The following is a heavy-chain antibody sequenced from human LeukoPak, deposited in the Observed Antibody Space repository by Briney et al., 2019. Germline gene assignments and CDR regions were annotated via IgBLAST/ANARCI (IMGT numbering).Heavy chain of an antibody. J-gene: IGHJ4*02. CDR1: GYSFTSYW. Sequence: GESLKISCKGSGYSFTSYWIGWVRQMPGKGLEWMGIIYPGDSDTRYSPSFQGQVTISADKSLSTAYLQWSSLKASDTAMYYCARQLSYDSSGYPVRYFDYWGQGTLVTVSS. CDR2: IYPGDSDT. V-gene: IGHV5-51*01. D-gene: IGHD3-22*01. CDR3: ARQLSYDSSGYPVRYFDY.